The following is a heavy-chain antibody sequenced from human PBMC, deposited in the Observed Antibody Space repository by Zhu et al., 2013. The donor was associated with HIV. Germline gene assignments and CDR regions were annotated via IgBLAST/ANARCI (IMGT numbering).Heavy chain of an antibody. CDR3: ARDGYDFQGMDV. CDR1: GYTFTRYG. Sequence: QVQLVQSGGELKKPGASVRVSCKASGYTFTRYGISWVRQAPGQGLEWMGWISAHNGNRNYAQKLQGRVTMTTDTSRSTAYMEPRNLRPDDTAVYYCARDGYDFQGMDVWGQGTTITVSS. CDR2: ISAHNGNR. V-gene: IGHV1-18*01. J-gene: IGHJ6*02. D-gene: IGHD3-3*01.